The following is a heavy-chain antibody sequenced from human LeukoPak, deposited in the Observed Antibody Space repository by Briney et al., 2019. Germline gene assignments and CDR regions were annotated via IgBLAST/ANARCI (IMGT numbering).Heavy chain of an antibody. J-gene: IGHJ5*02. Sequence: PEGSLRLSCAASGFTFSSYNMNWVRQAPGKGLEWVSSISSSSDYIYYADSVKGRFTISRDNAKNSLYLQMKSLRAEDTAVYYCARGKTSQNIVTRKTYNWFDPWGQGTLVTVSS. CDR1: GFTFSSYN. CDR3: ARGKTSQNIVTRKTYNWFDP. D-gene: IGHD2/OR15-2a*01. CDR2: ISSSSDYI. V-gene: IGHV3-21*01.